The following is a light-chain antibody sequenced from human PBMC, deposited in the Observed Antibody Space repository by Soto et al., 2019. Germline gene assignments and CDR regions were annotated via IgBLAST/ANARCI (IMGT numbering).Light chain of an antibody. J-gene: IGKJ5*01. Sequence: IVLTPSPATLSLSPGENATLSCRASQSVSSYLAWYQQKPGQAPRLLIYDASNRATGIPARFSGSGSGTDFTLTISSLEPEDFAVYYCQQRSNWPTITFGQGTRLEIK. CDR1: QSVSSY. CDR3: QQRSNWPTIT. V-gene: IGKV3-11*01. CDR2: DAS.